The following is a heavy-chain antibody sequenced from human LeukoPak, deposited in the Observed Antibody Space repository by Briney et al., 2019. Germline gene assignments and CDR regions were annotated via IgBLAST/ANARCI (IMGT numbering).Heavy chain of an antibody. V-gene: IGHV3-74*01. D-gene: IGHD3-22*01. CDR2: IEPDGSLI. CDR3: AKDYHYDSSGYYYDY. J-gene: IGHJ4*02. Sequence: GGSLRLSCAASGFTFSRSWLHWVRQAPGRGLEWVSLIEPDGSLINYADSVQGRFIISRDNAKNTLFLQMNSLRAEDTAVYYCAKDYHYDSSGYYYDYWGQGTLVTVSS. CDR1: GFTFSRSW.